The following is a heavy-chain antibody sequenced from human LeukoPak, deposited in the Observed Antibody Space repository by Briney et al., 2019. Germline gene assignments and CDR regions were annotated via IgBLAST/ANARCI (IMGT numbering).Heavy chain of an antibody. Sequence: GGSLRLSCEVSGVTVSVNFMSWVRQAPGKGLDWVSVIYSDGSTDYADSVKGRFTISRDNSKNTLYLQMNSLRAEDTAVYYCARDQARGGVATDHWGQGTLVTVSS. CDR1: GVTVSVNF. CDR2: IYSDGST. CDR3: ARDQARGGVATDH. D-gene: IGHD5-12*01. V-gene: IGHV3-66*01. J-gene: IGHJ4*02.